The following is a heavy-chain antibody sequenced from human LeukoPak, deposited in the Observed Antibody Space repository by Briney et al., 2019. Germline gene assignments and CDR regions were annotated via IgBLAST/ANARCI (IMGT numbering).Heavy chain of an antibody. J-gene: IGHJ4*02. D-gene: IGHD3-22*01. CDR1: GFTVSRNE. V-gene: IGHV3-21*01. CDR3: AREGSSGYYSDY. Sequence: GGSLRLFCAASGFTVSRNEMRWVRQAPGKGLEWVSSISSSSSYIYYADSVKGRFTISRDNAKNSLYLQMNSLRAEDTAVYYCAREGSSGYYSDYWGQGTLVTVSS. CDR2: ISSSSSYI.